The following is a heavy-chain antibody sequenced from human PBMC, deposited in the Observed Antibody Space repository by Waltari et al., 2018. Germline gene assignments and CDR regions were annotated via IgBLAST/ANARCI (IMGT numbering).Heavy chain of an antibody. CDR1: GGSIGGFY. J-gene: IGHJ5*02. D-gene: IGHD2-21*02. CDR2: IYYTGST. CDR3: ARGGGGDWEWFDP. Sequence: QVQLQESGPSLMKPSETLSLICTVPGGSIGGFYWSWVRQPPGKRLDWIGYIYYTGSTNFNPSLKSRVTMSVDTSKNQFSLKLSSVTAADTAFYYCARGGGGDWEWFDPWGQGTLVTVSS. V-gene: IGHV4-59*01.